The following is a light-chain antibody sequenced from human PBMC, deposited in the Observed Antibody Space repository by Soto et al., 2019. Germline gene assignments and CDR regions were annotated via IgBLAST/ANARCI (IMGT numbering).Light chain of an antibody. V-gene: IGLV1-51*01. Sequence: QSVLTQPPSVSVAPGQKVTISCSGSSSNIGNNYISWYQQFPGTAPKLIIYDNNKRPSGIPDRFSGSKSGTSATLGITGLQTGDEADYYCGTWDSSLSAVFGGGTKLTVL. CDR2: DNN. CDR3: GTWDSSLSAV. CDR1: SSNIGNNY. J-gene: IGLJ2*01.